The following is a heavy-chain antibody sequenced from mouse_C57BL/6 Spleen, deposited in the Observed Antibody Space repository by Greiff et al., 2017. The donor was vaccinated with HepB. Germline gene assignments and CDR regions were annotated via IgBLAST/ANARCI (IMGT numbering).Heavy chain of an antibody. CDR2: IYPSDSET. CDR1: GYTFTSYW. Sequence: QVQLQQPGAELVRPGSSVKLSCKASGYTFTSYWMDWVKQRPGQGLEWIGNIYPSDSETHYNQKFKDKATLTVDKSSSTAYIQLSSLTSEDSAVYYCASPTRGYWGQGTTLTVSS. V-gene: IGHV1-61*01. CDR3: ASPTRGY. J-gene: IGHJ2*01.